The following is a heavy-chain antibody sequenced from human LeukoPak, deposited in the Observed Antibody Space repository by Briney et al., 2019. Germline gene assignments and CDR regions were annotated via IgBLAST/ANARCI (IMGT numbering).Heavy chain of an antibody. V-gene: IGHV2-5*01. CDR1: GFSLSTSGVG. D-gene: IGHD5-18*01. J-gene: IGHJ5*02. CDR3: AHRQLWFSRTEDWFDP. Sequence: SGPTLVNPTQTLTLTCTFSGFSLSTSGVGVGWIRQPPGKALEWLALIYWNDDKRYSPSLKSRFTITKDTSKNQVVLTMTNMDPVDTATYYCAHRQLWFSRTEDWFDPWGQGTLVTVSS. CDR2: IYWNDDK.